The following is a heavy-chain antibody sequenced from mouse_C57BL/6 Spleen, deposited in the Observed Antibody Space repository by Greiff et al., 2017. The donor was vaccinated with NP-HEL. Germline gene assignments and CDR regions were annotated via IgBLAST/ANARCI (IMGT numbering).Heavy chain of an antibody. V-gene: IGHV1-15*01. CDR1: GYTFTDYE. Sequence: QVQLQQSGAELVRPGASVTLSCKASGYTFTDYEMHWVKQTPVHGLEWIGAIDPETGGTAYNQKFKGKAILTADKSSSTAYMELRSLTSEDSVVYYCTRYYGNFSFDYWGQGTTLTVSS. CDR2: IDPETGGT. CDR3: TRYYGNFSFDY. D-gene: IGHD2-1*01. J-gene: IGHJ2*01.